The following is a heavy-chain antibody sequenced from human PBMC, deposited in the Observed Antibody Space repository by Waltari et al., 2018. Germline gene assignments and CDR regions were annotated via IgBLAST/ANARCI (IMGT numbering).Heavy chain of an antibody. D-gene: IGHD3-22*01. V-gene: IGHV1-69*01. CDR2: IIPIFGTA. CDR3: ARVSMYYYDSSGYLNAFDI. CDR1: GGTFSSYA. Sequence: QVQLVQSGAEVKKPGSSVKVSCKASGGTFSSYAISWVRQAPGPGLEWMGGIIPIFGTANYAKKFQGRVTITADESTSTAYMELSSLRSEDTAVYYCARVSMYYYDSSGYLNAFDIWGQGTMVTVSS. J-gene: IGHJ3*02.